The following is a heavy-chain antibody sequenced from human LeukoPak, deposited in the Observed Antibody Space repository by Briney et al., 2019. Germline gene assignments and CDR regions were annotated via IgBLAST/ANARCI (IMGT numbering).Heavy chain of an antibody. Sequence: GGSVKVSCKASGFTFTSSAMQWVRQARGQRLEWIGWIVVGSGNTNYAQKFQERVTITRDMSTSTAYMELSSVTAADTAVYYCAKHVTTVVTPDWFDPWGQGTLVTVSS. CDR1: GFTFTSSA. CDR3: AKHVTTVVTPDWFDP. CDR2: IVVGSGNT. V-gene: IGHV1-58*02. J-gene: IGHJ5*02. D-gene: IGHD4-23*01.